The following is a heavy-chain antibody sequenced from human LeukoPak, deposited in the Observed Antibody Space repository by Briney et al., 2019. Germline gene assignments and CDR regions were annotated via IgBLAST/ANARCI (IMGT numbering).Heavy chain of an antibody. D-gene: IGHD3/OR15-3a*01. V-gene: IGHV3-30*04. CDR2: ITYYDGRNK. Sequence: GGSLRLSCAASGFTFSTYAMHWVRQAPGKGLEWLAVITYYDGRNKFYADSAKGRFTISRDNSKNTLYLQMDSLRGEDTAVYYCARDLLPGYDFWARFDPWGQGTQVTVSS. J-gene: IGHJ5*02. CDR1: GFTFSTYA. CDR3: ARDLLPGYDFWARFDP.